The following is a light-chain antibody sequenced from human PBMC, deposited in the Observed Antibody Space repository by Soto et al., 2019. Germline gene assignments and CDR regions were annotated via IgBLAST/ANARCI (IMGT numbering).Light chain of an antibody. CDR3: SSYTSSSTPFYV. Sequence: QSVLTQPPSASGSPGQSVPISCTGTSSDVGGYNYVSWYQQHPGKAPKIMIYEVTKRPSGVPDRFSGSKSGNTASLTVSGLQAEDEADYYCSSYTSSSTPFYVFGTGTKVTVL. J-gene: IGLJ1*01. CDR2: EVT. V-gene: IGLV2-8*01. CDR1: SSDVGGYNY.